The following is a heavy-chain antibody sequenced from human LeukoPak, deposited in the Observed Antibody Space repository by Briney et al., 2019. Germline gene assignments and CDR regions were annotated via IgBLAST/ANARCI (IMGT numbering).Heavy chain of an antibody. D-gene: IGHD4-11*01. CDR1: GGSISSSSYY. V-gene: IGHV4-39*01. J-gene: IGHJ4*02. Sequence: SSETLSLTCTVSGGSISSSSYYWGWIRQPPGKGLEWIGSIYYSGSTYYNPSLKSRVTISVDTSKNQFSLKLSPVTAADTAVYYCARLKYSNYVSVYFDYWGQGTLVTVSS. CDR2: IYYSGST. CDR3: ARLKYSNYVSVYFDY.